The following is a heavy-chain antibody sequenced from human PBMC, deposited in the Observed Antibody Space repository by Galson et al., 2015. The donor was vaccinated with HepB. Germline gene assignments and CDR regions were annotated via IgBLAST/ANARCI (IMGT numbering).Heavy chain of an antibody. J-gene: IGHJ4*02. V-gene: IGHV3-23*01. CDR1: GFTFNSYV. D-gene: IGHD3-22*01. CDR3: AKALHSSGYYFFFDH. Sequence: SLRLSCAASGFTFNSYVMSWVRQAPGKGLEWVSAISGSGSDSDYADSVRGRFTISRDNSKNTPYLQMYRLRAEDTAVYFCAKALHSSGYYFFFDHWGQGTLVTVSS. CDR2: ISGSGSDS.